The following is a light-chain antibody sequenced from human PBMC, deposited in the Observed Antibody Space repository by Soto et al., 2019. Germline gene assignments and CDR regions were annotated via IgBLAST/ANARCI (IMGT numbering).Light chain of an antibody. CDR3: VSYTTSASYV. Sequence: QSALTQPASVSGSPGQSMTIACTGTSSCFCNYIFVSWYRQHPGKAPKLMIYDINNRPSGVSNRFSGSKSGNTASLTISGLQAEDEADYYCVSYTTSASYVFGTGTKVTVL. CDR2: DIN. CDR1: SSCFCNYIF. J-gene: IGLJ1*01. V-gene: IGLV2-14*01.